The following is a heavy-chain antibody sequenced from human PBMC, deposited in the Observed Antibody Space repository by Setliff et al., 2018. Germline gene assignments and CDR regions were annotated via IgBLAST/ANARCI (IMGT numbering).Heavy chain of an antibody. J-gene: IGHJ4*02. Sequence: PGGSLRLSCVASGFTFSSYAMSWVRQAPGKGLEWVSAISGSGGSTYYADSVKGRFTISRDNSKNTLYLQMDSLRAEDTAVYYCAARCSSTSCRYYYGSGSSVPFDYWGQGTLVTVSS. CDR3: AARCSSTSCRYYYGSGSSVPFDY. CDR2: ISGSGGST. V-gene: IGHV3-23*01. D-gene: IGHD3-10*01. CDR1: GFTFSSYA.